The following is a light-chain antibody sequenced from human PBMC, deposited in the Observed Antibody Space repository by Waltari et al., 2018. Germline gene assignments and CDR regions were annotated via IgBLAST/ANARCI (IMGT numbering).Light chain of an antibody. V-gene: IGKV2-28*01. CDR1: QSLLHSSNGYNY. Sequence: DIVMTQSPLSLSVTPGEPASIACSSSQSLLHSSNGYNYLDWFLQKRGQSPQLLLCLVSFRASGVPDRFSGSGSGTDFTLTISRVEAEDVGVYYCQQRSNLWTFGQGTKVEIK. J-gene: IGKJ1*01. CDR3: QQRSNLWT. CDR2: LVS.